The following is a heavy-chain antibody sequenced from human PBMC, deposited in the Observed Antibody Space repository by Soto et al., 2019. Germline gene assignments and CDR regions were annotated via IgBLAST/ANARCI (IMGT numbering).Heavy chain of an antibody. V-gene: IGHV3-23*01. Sequence: GSLSLYCVVSGFSLRDSAMSWVRQAPGKGLEWVSSLSGRGGTTFYGDFVKGRFTISRDSSLNTLYLQLSSLRAEDTAVYYCAKDRPGNGIEALPVFDAWCQGKLVTVSS. CDR3: AKDRPGNGIEALPVFDA. CDR1: GFSLRDSA. CDR2: LSGRGGTT. J-gene: IGHJ4*02. D-gene: IGHD6-6*01.